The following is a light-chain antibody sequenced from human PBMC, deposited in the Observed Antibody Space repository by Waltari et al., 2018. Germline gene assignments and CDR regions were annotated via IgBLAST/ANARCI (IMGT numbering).Light chain of an antibody. CDR1: SSDGAEYRF. J-gene: IGLJ2*01. CDR2: DVS. V-gene: IGLV2-14*03. CDR3: SYYPDTHTPVV. Sequence: QSALTQPASVSGSPGQSVPIPYTGVSSDGAEYRFISWFRPHPGKAPKLILYDVSNRASDISNRFSGYKSGNTASLTISRLQADDEADYFCSYYPDTHTPVVFGGGTKLTV.